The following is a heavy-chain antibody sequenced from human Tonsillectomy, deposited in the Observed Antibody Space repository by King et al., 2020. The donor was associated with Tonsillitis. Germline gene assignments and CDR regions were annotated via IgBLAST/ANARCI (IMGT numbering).Heavy chain of an antibody. D-gene: IGHD6-19*01. J-gene: IGHJ4*02. Sequence: VQLVESGGGLVQPGGSLRLSCAASGFTFSDFYISWIRQAPGKGLEWVSHISYSGTYTNYADSVKGRFTISRDNAKDSLYLQLNSLRAEDTAIYYCARPLFGDQWLVPFDSWGQGTLVTVSS. CDR2: ISYSGTYT. CDR3: ARPLFGDQWLVPFDS. V-gene: IGHV3-11*06. CDR1: GFTFSDFY.